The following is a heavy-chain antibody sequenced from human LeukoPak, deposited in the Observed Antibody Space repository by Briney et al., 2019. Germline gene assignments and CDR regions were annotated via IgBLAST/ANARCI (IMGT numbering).Heavy chain of an antibody. Sequence: GGSLRVSCAASGFTFSSYAMHWVRQAPGKGLEWVAVISYDGSNKYYADSVKGRFTISRDNSKNTLYLQMNSLRAEDTAVYYCARDRVTTTLYYFDYWGQGTLVTVSS. CDR3: ARDRVTTTLYYFDY. CDR1: GFTFSSYA. J-gene: IGHJ4*02. CDR2: ISYDGSNK. D-gene: IGHD4-17*01. V-gene: IGHV3-30-3*01.